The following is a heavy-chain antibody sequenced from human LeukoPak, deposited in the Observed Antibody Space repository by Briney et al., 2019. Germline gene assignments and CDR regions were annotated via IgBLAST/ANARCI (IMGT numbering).Heavy chain of an antibody. J-gene: IGHJ4*02. V-gene: IGHV4-39*07. CDR2: IYSSGSS. D-gene: IGHD1-26*01. CDR1: GVSISSTNSY. Sequence: SETLSLTCTVSGVSISSTNSYWGWIPQSPRTGLEWIGNIYSSGSSYYNPSLKSRVTISIDTSENQFSLKLTSVTAADTAVYYCARKREGPTTGIDYWVQGTLVTASS. CDR3: ARKREGPTTGIDY.